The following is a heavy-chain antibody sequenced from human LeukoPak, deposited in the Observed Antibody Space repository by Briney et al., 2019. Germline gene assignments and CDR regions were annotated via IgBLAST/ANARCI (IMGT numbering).Heavy chain of an antibody. J-gene: IGHJ3*02. Sequence: SETLSLTCTVSGGSIISSDYHWGWIRQPPGKGLEWIGSIYYSGSTYYNPSLKSRVTISVDTSKNQFSLKLSSVTAADTAVYYCARHEYAFDIWGQGTMVTVSS. V-gene: IGHV4-39*01. CDR2: IYYSGST. CDR3: ARHEYAFDI. CDR1: GGSIISSDYH.